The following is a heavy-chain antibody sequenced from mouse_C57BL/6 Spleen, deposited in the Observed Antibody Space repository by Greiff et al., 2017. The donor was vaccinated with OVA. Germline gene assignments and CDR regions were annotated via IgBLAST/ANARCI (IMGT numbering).Heavy chain of an antibody. CDR1: GFNIKDYY. CDR2: IDPEDGET. D-gene: IGHD1-1*01. V-gene: IGHV14-2*01. J-gene: IGHJ2*01. CDR3: ARGTVVATYYFDY. Sequence: VQLQQSGAELVKPGASVRLSCTASGFNIKDYYMHWVKQRTEQGLEWIGRIDPEDGETKYAPKFQGKATITADTSYNTAYLQLSSLTSEDTAVYYCARGTVVATYYFDYWGQGTTLTVSS.